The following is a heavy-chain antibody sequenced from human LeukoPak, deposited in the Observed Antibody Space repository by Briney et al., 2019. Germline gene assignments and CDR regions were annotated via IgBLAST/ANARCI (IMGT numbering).Heavy chain of an antibody. V-gene: IGHV3-7*01. J-gene: IGHJ4*02. CDR2: IKQDGGEK. Sequence: GGSLRLSCAGSGFSFSSYSMKWVRQAPGKGLEWVANIKQDGGEKNYVDSVKGRFTISRDNAKNSLYLQVNSLRAEDTAVYYCARSPSSVSYSGKYDYWGQGTLVTVSS. CDR1: GFSFSSYS. D-gene: IGHD1-26*01. CDR3: ARSPSSVSYSGKYDY.